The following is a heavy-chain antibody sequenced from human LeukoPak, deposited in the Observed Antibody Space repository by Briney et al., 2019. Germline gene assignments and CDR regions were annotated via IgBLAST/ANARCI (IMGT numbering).Heavy chain of an antibody. V-gene: IGHV3-64D*09. D-gene: IGHD6-19*01. CDR1: GFTFSSCA. CDR3: VKDLSGWYSFDY. J-gene: IGHJ4*02. Sequence: PGGSLRLSCSASGFTFSSCAMHWVRQAPRMGLEYVSGINDHGDTTHYGDSVRGRVTISRDDSKNTVHLQMSSLRAEDTAAYYCVKDLSGWYSFDYWGQGTLVTVSS. CDR2: INDHGDTT.